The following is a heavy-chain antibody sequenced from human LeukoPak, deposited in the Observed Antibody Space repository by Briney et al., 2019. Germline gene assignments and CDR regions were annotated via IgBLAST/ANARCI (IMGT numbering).Heavy chain of an antibody. V-gene: IGHV3-30*19. J-gene: IGHJ4*02. CDR2: ILYDGRTT. CDR3: AREILGSAFSFDY. Sequence: GGSLRLSCVASGFNFNNYDLHWVRQAPGKGLEWVAVILYDGRTTNYAESVRGRFTISRDTSENTLYLQMNNLRPEDTAIYYCAREILGSAFSFDYWGQGTLVTVSS. D-gene: IGHD1-26*01. CDR1: GFNFNNYD.